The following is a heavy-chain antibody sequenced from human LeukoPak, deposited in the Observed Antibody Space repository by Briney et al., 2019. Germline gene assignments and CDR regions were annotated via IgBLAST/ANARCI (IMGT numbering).Heavy chain of an antibody. CDR3: ARASGYYGSGSPYFDN. Sequence: SETLSLTCTVSGGSINNYYWAWIRQPPGKGLEWIGYIYHSGSTYYAPSLKSRVTISVDRSKNQFSLKLTSVTAADTAVYYCARASGYYGSGSPYFDNWGQGTLVTVSS. CDR1: GGSINNYY. J-gene: IGHJ4*02. CDR2: IYHSGST. V-gene: IGHV4-59*12. D-gene: IGHD3-10*01.